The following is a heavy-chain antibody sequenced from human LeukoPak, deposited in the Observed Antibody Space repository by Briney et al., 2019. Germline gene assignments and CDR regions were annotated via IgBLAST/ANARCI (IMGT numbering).Heavy chain of an antibody. Sequence: ASVKVSCKASGYTFTSYGITWVRQAPGQGLEWMGWINAYNGYTVYAQKPQDRVTMTTDTSTTTAYMELRSLRSDDTAVYYCARAPYDSSGRKTYFFDYWGQGTLVTVSS. J-gene: IGHJ4*02. V-gene: IGHV1-18*01. D-gene: IGHD3-22*01. CDR2: INAYNGYT. CDR1: GYTFTSYG. CDR3: ARAPYDSSGRKTYFFDY.